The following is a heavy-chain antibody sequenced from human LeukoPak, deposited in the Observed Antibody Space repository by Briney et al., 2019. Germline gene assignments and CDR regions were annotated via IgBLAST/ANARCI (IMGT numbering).Heavy chain of an antibody. CDR2: IYYSGST. Sequence: SETLSLTCTVSGGSISSYYWSWIRQPPGKGLEWNGYIYYSGSTNYNPSLKSRVTISVDTSKNQFSLKLSSVTAADTAVYYCARGCGGDCYSDSPFDYWGQGTLVTVSS. D-gene: IGHD2-21*01. V-gene: IGHV4-59*01. CDR1: GGSISSYY. CDR3: ARGCGGDCYSDSPFDY. J-gene: IGHJ4*02.